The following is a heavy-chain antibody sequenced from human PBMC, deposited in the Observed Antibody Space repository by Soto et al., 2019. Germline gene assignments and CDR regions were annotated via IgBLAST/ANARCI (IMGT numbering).Heavy chain of an antibody. V-gene: IGHV3-48*03. CDR2: ISNTGDTI. CDR3: ARESGYIRFDY. CDR1: GFSFTSYE. Sequence: GGSLRLSCAASGFSFTSYEMNWVRQAPGKGLEWVSYISNTGDTIYYADSVKGRFTISRENAKNSLSLQMNSLRAEDTAVYYCARESGYIRFDYWGQGTLVTVSS. D-gene: IGHD5-12*01. J-gene: IGHJ4*02.